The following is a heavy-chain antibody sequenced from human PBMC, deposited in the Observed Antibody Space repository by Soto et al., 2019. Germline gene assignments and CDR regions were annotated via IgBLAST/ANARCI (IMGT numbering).Heavy chain of an antibody. J-gene: IGHJ4*02. Sequence: PWGSLRLSCRASGFNFGNYGMHWVRQAPGKGLEWVAVITYDGSFQYYADSVKGRFTISRDNSKNTLSLHLNTLKPEDTAVYHCAKDRVGGTFYTPLAFWGQGTLVTVSS. CDR1: GFNFGNYG. CDR3: AKDRVGGTFYTPLAF. D-gene: IGHD1-7*01. CDR2: ITYDGSFQ. V-gene: IGHV3-30*18.